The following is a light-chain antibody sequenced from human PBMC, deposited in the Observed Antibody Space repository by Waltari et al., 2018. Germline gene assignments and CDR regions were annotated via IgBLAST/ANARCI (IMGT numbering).Light chain of an antibody. CDR2: GAS. Sequence: EIVMTQSPATLSVSPGERATLSCRASQNVDSNLAWYQHNPGQAPRLLIYGASTRAPAIPARFSGSGSGTEFTLTISSLQSEDFAIYYCQQYNNWPPEDTFGRGTKLEI. J-gene: IGKJ2*01. CDR3: QQYNNWPPEDT. V-gene: IGKV3-15*01. CDR1: QNVDSN.